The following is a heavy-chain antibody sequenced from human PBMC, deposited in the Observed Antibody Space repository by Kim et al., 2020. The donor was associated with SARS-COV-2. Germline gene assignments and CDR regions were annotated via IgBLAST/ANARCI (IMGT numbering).Heavy chain of an antibody. D-gene: IGHD3-10*01. CDR3: ARSSELLWFGEFSYYYYGMDV. CDR1: GGSISSYY. CDR2: IYYSGST. V-gene: IGHV4-59*13. J-gene: IGHJ6*02. Sequence: SETLSLTCTVSGGSISSYYWSWIRQPPGKGLEWIGYIYYSGSTNYNPSLKSRVTISVDTSKNQFSLKLSSVTAADTAVYYCARSSELLWFGEFSYYYYGMDVWGQGTTVTVSS.